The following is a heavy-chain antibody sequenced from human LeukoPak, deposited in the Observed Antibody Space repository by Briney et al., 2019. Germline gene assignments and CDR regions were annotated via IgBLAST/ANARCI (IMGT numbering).Heavy chain of an antibody. D-gene: IGHD1-26*01. Sequence: SVKVSCKTSGGTFSSYAISWVRKAPGQGLELMGRIIPIFGTANYAQKFQGRVTITADKSTSTAYMELSSLRSEDTAVYYCARDGPSGSFPPPFDYWGQGTLVTVSS. CDR1: GGTFSSYA. J-gene: IGHJ4*02. V-gene: IGHV1-69*06. CDR2: IIPIFGTA. CDR3: ARDGPSGSFPPPFDY.